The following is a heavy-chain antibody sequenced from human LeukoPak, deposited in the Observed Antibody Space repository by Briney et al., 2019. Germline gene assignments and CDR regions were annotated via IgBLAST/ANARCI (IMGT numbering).Heavy chain of an antibody. D-gene: IGHD2-21*02. V-gene: IGHV5-51*01. CDR1: GYSFTTYW. J-gene: IGHJ4*02. Sequence: RPGESLKISCKGSGYSFTTYWIGWVRQMPGKGLEWMRIIYPGDSDTRYSPSFQGQVTISADKSISTAYLQWSSLKASDTAMYYCARTYCGGDCYYTYFDYWGQGTLVTVSS. CDR2: IYPGDSDT. CDR3: ARTYCGGDCYYTYFDY.